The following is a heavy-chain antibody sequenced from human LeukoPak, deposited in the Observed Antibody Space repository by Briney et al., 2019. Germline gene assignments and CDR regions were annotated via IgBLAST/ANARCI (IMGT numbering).Heavy chain of an antibody. D-gene: IGHD1-7*01. Sequence: SETLSLTCAVYGGSFSGYYWSWIRQPPGKGLEWIGEINHSGSTNYNPSLKSRVTISVDTSKNQFSLKLSSVTAADTAVYYCARLTITGTTDTYYYYYGMDVWGQGTTVTVSS. CDR2: INHSGST. CDR1: GGSFSGYY. J-gene: IGHJ6*02. CDR3: ARLTITGTTDTYYYYYGMDV. V-gene: IGHV4-34*01.